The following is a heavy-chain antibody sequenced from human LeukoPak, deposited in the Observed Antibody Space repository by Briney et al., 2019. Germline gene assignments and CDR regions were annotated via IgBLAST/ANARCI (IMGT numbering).Heavy chain of an antibody. CDR3: ARGQVIVATVDY. CDR1: GYTFTSYG. D-gene: IGHD5-12*01. Sequence: ASVKVSCKASGYTFTSYGINWVRQATGQGLEWMGWMNPNSGNTGYAQKFQGRVTMTRNTSISTAYMELSSLRSEDTAVYYCARGQVIVATVDYWGQGTLVIVSS. J-gene: IGHJ4*02. V-gene: IGHV1-8*01. CDR2: MNPNSGNT.